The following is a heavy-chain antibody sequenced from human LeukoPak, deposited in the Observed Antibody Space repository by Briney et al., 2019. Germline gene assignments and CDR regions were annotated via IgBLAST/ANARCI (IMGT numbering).Heavy chain of an antibody. CDR2: ISSSGKYI. J-gene: IGHJ4*02. D-gene: IGHD5-24*01. Sequence: GGSLRLSCAASGFTCSSYSMNWVRQAPGKGLEWVSFISSSGKYIYYADSVKGRFTISRDNAKNSLYLQMNSLRAEDTAVYYCTRDRGRVGYNYAFDYWGQGTLVTVSS. CDR1: GFTCSSYS. V-gene: IGHV3-21*01. CDR3: TRDRGRVGYNYAFDY.